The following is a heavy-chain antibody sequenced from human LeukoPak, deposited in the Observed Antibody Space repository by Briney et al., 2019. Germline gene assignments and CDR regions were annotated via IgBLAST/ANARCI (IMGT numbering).Heavy chain of an antibody. CDR3: ATAPRGGDYEDY. J-gene: IGHJ4*02. CDR2: IWYEGSNK. Sequence: GGSLRLSCAASGFTFSNYGMHWVRQAPGKGLEWVAVIWYEGSNKYYADSVKGRFTISRDNSKNTLYMQMSSLRVEDTAVYYCATAPRGGDYEDYWGQGTLVTVSS. D-gene: IGHD4-17*01. V-gene: IGHV3-33*01. CDR1: GFTFSNYG.